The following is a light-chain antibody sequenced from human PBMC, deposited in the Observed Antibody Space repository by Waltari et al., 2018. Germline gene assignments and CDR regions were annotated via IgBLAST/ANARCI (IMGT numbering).Light chain of an antibody. J-gene: IGKJ2*01. CDR3: QQYYTSPYT. CDR2: WAS. Sequence: DIVMTQSPDSLAVSLGERATINSKSSQTVLYSSKNKNYLAWYQQKPGQPPKLVIYWASTRESGVPDRFSASGSGTDFNFTISSLQAEDVAVYYCQQYYTSPYTFAQGTKLEI. V-gene: IGKV4-1*01. CDR1: QTVLYSSKNKNY.